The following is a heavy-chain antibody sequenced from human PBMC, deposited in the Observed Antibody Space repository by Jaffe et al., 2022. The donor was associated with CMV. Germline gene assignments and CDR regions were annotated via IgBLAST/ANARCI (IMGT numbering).Heavy chain of an antibody. V-gene: IGHV3-23*01. Sequence: EVQLLESGGGLVQPGGSLRLSCAASGFTFSSYAMNWVRQAPGKGLEWVSVISGSGDNTYYPDSVKGRFTISRDDSKNTLYLQMSSLRAEDTAVYYCAKYHSPNCGGTCLHAFDVWGQGTMVTVSS. J-gene: IGHJ3*01. CDR2: ISGSGDNT. D-gene: IGHD2-21*01. CDR1: GFTFSSYA. CDR3: AKYHSPNCGGTCLHAFDV.